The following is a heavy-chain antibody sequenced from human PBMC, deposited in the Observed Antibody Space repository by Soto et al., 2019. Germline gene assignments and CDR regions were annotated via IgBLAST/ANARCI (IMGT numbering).Heavy chain of an antibody. CDR2: ISGIGGST. CDR1: GFTFTDYA. D-gene: IGHD6-13*01. CDR3: ARGSSGYISSWYYFDY. J-gene: IGHJ4*02. V-gene: IGHV3-23*01. Sequence: GSLRLSCAASGFTFTDYALSWVRQAPGKGLEWVATISGIGGSTYLADSVKGRLSISRDNSKNTVSLLMNSLRAEDTAVYFCARGSSGYISSWYYFDYWGRGTL.